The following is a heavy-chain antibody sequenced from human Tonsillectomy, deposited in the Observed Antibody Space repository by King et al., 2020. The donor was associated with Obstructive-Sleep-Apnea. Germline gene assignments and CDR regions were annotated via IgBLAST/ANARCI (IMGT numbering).Heavy chain of an antibody. V-gene: IGHV1-46*01. CDR2: INPSGGGT. CDR1: GYTFTSYY. J-gene: IGHJ6*02. D-gene: IGHD2-2*01. CDR3: ARGANDAPNMDV. Sequence: QLVQSGAEVKKPGAPVKVSCKASGYTFTSYYMHWVRQAPGQGLEWMGIINPSGGGTSYAQKFQGRVTMTGDTSTSTVYMELSSLRSEDTAVYYCARGANDAPNMDVWGQGTTVTVSS.